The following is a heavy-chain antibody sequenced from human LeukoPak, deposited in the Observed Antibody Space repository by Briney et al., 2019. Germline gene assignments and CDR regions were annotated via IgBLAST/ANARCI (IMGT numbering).Heavy chain of an antibody. CDR1: GFTFSSYA. V-gene: IGHV3-30*07. CDR2: LSHDGSNE. J-gene: IGHJ1*01. Sequence: GRSLRLSCAASGFTFSSYAMHWVRQAPGKGLEWVAVLSHDGSNEYYADSVKGRFTISRDISKKTLYPQMNSLRAEDTAVYYCATGNYYDSRGYYTFGHWGQGTLVTVSS. D-gene: IGHD3-22*01. CDR3: ATGNYYDSRGYYTFGH.